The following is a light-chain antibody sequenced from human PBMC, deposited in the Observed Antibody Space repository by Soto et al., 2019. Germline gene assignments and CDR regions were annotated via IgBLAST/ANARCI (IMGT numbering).Light chain of an antibody. CDR1: QGISNY. CDR2: AAS. Sequence: IQLTQSPSSLSASVGDRVSITCRTNQGISNYLAWYQQKPGKAPKLLVYAASTLRSGVPSRFSGSGSGTDFTLTISSLQPEDSATYLCQQLTSPLTFGGGTKVDIK. J-gene: IGKJ4*01. CDR3: QQLTSPLT. V-gene: IGKV1-9*01.